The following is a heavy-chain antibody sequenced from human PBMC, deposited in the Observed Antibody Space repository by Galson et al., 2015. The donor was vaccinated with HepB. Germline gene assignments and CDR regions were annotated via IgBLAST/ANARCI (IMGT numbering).Heavy chain of an antibody. CDR3: VRHGNDDFYYAMDV. J-gene: IGHJ6*02. D-gene: IGHD1-1*01. Sequence: SETLSLTCSVSGVSISSRSYYWSWIRQPPGKGLEWIASIYCSGSTHYSPSLKSRVTISADTSKNQFSLRLTSATAADTAVYYCVRHGNDDFYYAMDVWGQGTTVAVSS. CDR1: GVSISSRSYY. CDR2: IYCSGST. V-gene: IGHV4-39*01.